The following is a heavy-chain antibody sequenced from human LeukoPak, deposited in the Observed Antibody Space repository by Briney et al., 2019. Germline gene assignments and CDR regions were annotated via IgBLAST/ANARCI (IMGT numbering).Heavy chain of an antibody. D-gene: IGHD3-10*01. Sequence: ESGPTLVKPTQTLTLTCTFSGFSLSTSGVGVGWIRQPPGKALEWLALICWDGDKRYTPSLKSRHTTTKNATNTHVVVTMTNMDPVHTATYYCAHSNNYYGSGSYYSFQYCGQGTLVPVTS. V-gene: IGHV2-5*02. J-gene: IGHJ4*02. CDR2: ICWDGDK. CDR1: GFSLSTSGVG. CDR3: AHSNNYYGSGSYYSFQY.